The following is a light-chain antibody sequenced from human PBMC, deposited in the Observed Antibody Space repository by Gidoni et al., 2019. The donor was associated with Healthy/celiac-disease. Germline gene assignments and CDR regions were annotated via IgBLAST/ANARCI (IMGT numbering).Light chain of an antibody. CDR1: QSLLHSNGYNY. V-gene: IGKV2-28*01. CDR2: LGS. J-gene: IGKJ2*01. Sequence: DIVMTQSPLSLPVPPGEPASISCRSSQSLLHSNGYNYLDWYLQKPGQSQQLLIYLGSNRASGVPDRVSGSGSGTDCTLKISRVEAEDVGVDYCRQDLQTPLYTFXXXTKLEIK. CDR3: RQDLQTPLYT.